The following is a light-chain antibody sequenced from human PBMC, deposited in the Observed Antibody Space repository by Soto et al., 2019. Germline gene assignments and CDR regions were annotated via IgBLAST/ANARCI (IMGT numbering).Light chain of an antibody. J-gene: IGLJ2*01. CDR1: SSDVGGYDY. CDR2: EVN. V-gene: IGLV2-8*01. CDR3: SSYAGNNNVV. Sequence: QSALTQPPSASGSPGQSVTNSCTGTSSDVGGYDYVSWHQHHPGKAPELMIYEVNKRPSGVPDRFSGSKSGNTASLTVSRLQAEDEADYYCSSYAGNNNVVFGGGTKLTVL.